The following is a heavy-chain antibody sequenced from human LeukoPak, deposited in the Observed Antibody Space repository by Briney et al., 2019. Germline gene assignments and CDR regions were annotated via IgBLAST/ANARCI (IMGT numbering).Heavy chain of an antibody. D-gene: IGHD1-1*01. V-gene: IGHV3-23*01. CDR3: ARDPLGTRPGFDY. Sequence: PGGSLRLSCAASGFIFSSYSMSWVRQAPGKGLEWVSVITGSGGNTYYADSVKGRFTISRDNSKNTLYLQMNSLRAEDTAVYYCARDPLGTRPGFDYWGQGTLVTVSS. CDR2: ITGSGGNT. J-gene: IGHJ4*02. CDR1: GFIFSSYS.